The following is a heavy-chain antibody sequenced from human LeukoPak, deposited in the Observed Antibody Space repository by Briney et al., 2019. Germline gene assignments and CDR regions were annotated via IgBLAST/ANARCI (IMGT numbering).Heavy chain of an antibody. J-gene: IGHJ6*03. CDR3: ARTTEGGYTYGYFYYYYMDV. Sequence: SETLSLTCTVSGGSISSGSYYWSWIRQPAGKGLEWIGRIYTSGSTNYNPSLKSRVTISVDTSKNQFSLKLSSVTAADTAVYYCARTTEGGYTYGYFYYYYMDVWGKGTTVTISS. D-gene: IGHD5-18*01. CDR1: GGSISSGSYY. V-gene: IGHV4-61*02. CDR2: IYTSGST.